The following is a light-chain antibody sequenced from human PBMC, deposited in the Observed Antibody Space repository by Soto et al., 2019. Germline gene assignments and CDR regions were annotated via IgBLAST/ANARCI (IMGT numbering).Light chain of an antibody. V-gene: IGKV1-5*03. CDR2: KAS. Sequence: GDRVTITCRASQNINSWLAWYQQKPGKAPKLLIHKASSLQSGVPSRFSGSGSGTEFTLTISSLDPDDFASYFCLQVYSFPRTFGLGTKVDIK. CDR1: QNINSW. CDR3: LQVYSFPRT. J-gene: IGKJ1*01.